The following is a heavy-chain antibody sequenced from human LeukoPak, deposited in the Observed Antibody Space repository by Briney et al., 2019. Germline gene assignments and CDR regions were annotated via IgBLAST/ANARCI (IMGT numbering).Heavy chain of an antibody. CDR3: ARYSSGWYGLYYFDY. CDR2: IYSGGST. Sequence: GGSLRLSCAASGFTVSSNYMSWVRQAPGKGLEWVSVIYSGGSTYYADSVKGRFTISRDNSKNTLYLQMNSLRAEDTAVYYCARYSSGWYGLYYFDYWGQGTLVTVSS. V-gene: IGHV3-66*01. CDR1: GFTVSSNY. J-gene: IGHJ4*02. D-gene: IGHD6-19*01.